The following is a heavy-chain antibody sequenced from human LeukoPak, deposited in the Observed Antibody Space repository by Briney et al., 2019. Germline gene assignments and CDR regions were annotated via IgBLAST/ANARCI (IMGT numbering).Heavy chain of an antibody. D-gene: IGHD3-22*01. CDR1: GDSISSGSYY. V-gene: IGHV4-39*02. CDR3: ARTTDYYDSSGYRGCFDI. CDR2: IHQSQST. J-gene: IGHJ3*02. Sequence: SETLSLTCPVSGDSISSGSYYWGWIRQPPGKGLEWIGSIHQSQSTYYNPSLKSRVTISVDTSKNHFSLKLSSVTAADTAVYYCARTTDYYDSSGYRGCFDIWGQGTMVTVSS.